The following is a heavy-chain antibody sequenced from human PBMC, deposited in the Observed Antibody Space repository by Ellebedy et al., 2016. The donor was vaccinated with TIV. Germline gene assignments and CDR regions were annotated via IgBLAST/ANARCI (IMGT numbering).Heavy chain of an antibody. D-gene: IGHD4-17*01. Sequence: AASVKVSCKASGYTFTDYGINWVRQAPGQGLEWMGWISAYNGDANYAQKFQGRVTLTTDTSTSTVHMELRSLRSDDTAVYYCARGDYGDFSQYFQHWGQGTLVTVSS. V-gene: IGHV1-18*04. CDR3: ARGDYGDFSQYFQH. CDR1: GYTFTDYG. J-gene: IGHJ1*01. CDR2: ISAYNGDA.